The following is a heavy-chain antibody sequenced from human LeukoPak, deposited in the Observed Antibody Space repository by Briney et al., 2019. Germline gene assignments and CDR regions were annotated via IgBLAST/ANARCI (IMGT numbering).Heavy chain of an antibody. CDR1: GYSISSGNY. CDR2: IYHSGST. J-gene: IGHJ5*02. Sequence: SETLSLTCSVSGYSISSGNYWGWIRLPPGKGLQWIGSIYHSGSTYYNPSLKSRVTISVDTSKNQFSLKLSSVTAADTAVYYCARSGTYYNNWFDPWGQGTLVIVSS. CDR3: ARSGTYYNNWFDP. V-gene: IGHV4-38-2*01. D-gene: IGHD3-10*01.